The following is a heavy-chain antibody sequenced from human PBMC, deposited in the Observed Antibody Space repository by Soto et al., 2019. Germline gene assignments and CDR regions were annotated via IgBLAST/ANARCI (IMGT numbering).Heavy chain of an antibody. CDR3: ARAGLALRGYSGYPRFTSYYYYYMDV. CDR1: GFTFDDYG. J-gene: IGHJ6*03. CDR2: INWNGGST. Sequence: EVQLVESGGGVVRPGGSLRLSCAASGFTFDDYGMSWVRQAPGKGLEWVSGINWNGGSTGYADSVKGRFTISRDNAKNSLYLQMNSLRAEDTALYHCARAGLALRGYSGYPRFTSYYYYYMDVWGKGTTVTVSS. V-gene: IGHV3-20*01. D-gene: IGHD5-12*01.